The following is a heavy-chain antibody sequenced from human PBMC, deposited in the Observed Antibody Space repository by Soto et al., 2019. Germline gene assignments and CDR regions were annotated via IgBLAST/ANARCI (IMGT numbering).Heavy chain of an antibody. CDR2: IYDSGST. J-gene: IGHJ4*02. D-gene: IGHD4-17*01. V-gene: IGHV4-59*08. Sequence: QVQLQESGPGLVKPSETLSLTCTVSGGSISSYSWSWIRQPPGQGLEWIGYIYDSGSTQYNPSLKSRVTISVDTSKTQFSLKLSSVTAADTAVYYCARLTPVTADFDYWGQGTLVTVSS. CDR3: ARLTPVTADFDY. CDR1: GGSISSYS.